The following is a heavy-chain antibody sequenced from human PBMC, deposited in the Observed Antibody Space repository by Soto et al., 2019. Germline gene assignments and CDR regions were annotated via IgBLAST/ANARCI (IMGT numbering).Heavy chain of an antibody. CDR3: AREKTPVSPQYFYYGMDV. V-gene: IGHV4-59*01. Sequence: PSETLSLTCAVSGGSIRGYSWICIRQSTGKGLEWIGYVYSGGGTNYSPSFMGRVTISVDTTDNQFSLKRNSVTAADTAVYYCAREKTPVSPQYFYYGMDVWGQGTTVTVYS. D-gene: IGHD4-17*01. CDR1: GGSIRGYS. CDR2: VYSGGGT. J-gene: IGHJ6*02.